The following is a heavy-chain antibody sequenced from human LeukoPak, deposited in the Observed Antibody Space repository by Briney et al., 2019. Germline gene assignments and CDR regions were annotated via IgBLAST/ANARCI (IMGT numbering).Heavy chain of an antibody. J-gene: IGHJ4*02. D-gene: IGHD2-21*02. V-gene: IGHV4-39*07. CDR1: GGSISSSSYY. CDR3: ARYFRLAYCGGDCYFY. Sequence: SETLSLTCTVSGGSISSSSYYWGWIRQPPGKGLEWIGSSYYSGITYYNPSLKSRVTISVDTSKNQFSLKLSSVTAADTAVYYCARYFRLAYCGGDCYFYWGQGTLVTVSS. CDR2: SYYSGIT.